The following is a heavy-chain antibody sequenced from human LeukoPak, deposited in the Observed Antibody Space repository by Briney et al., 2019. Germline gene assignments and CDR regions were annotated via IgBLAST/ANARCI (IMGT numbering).Heavy chain of an antibody. CDR2: ISWNSGSI. Sequence: TGGSLRLSCAASGFTFDDYAMHWVRQAPGKGLEWVSGISWNSGSIGYADSVKGRFTISRDNAKNSLYLQMNSLRAEDTALYYCAKDSGSYYFSAFDIWGQGTMVTVSS. V-gene: IGHV3-9*01. CDR1: GFTFDDYA. D-gene: IGHD1-26*01. CDR3: AKDSGSYYFSAFDI. J-gene: IGHJ3*02.